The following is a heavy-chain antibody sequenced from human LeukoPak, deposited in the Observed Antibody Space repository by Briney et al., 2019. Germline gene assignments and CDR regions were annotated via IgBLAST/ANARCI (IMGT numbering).Heavy chain of an antibody. CDR2: IKHDGSEK. D-gene: IGHD3-16*01. V-gene: IGHV3-7*01. Sequence: PGGSLRLSCEVSGFNFSNYWMNWVRQAPGKGLEWVANIKHDGSEKYYVDSVKGRFSISRDNAKKSLYLQMNSLRAEDTAVYYCARALSHCLDYWGQGTLVTVSS. CDR3: ARALSHCLDY. J-gene: IGHJ4*02. CDR1: GFNFSNYW.